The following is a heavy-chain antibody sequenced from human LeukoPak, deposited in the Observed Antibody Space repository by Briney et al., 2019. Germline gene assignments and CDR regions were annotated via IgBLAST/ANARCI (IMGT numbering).Heavy chain of an antibody. CDR1: GGSISSNNYY. CDR3: ARAAYCGGDCYLFDY. CDR2: IYYSGAT. D-gene: IGHD2-21*02. V-gene: IGHV4-39*01. Sequence: SETLSLTCSVSGGSISSNNYYWGWIRQPPGKGLEWIGNIYYSGATYFNPSLKSRVTISVDTSKNQFSLKLSSLTAADTAVYYCARAAYCGGDCYLFDYWGQGTLVTVFS. J-gene: IGHJ4*02.